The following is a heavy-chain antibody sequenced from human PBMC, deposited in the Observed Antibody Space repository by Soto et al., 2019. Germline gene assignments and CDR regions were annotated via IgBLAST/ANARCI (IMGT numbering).Heavy chain of an antibody. CDR1: VVSFSGYY. J-gene: IGHJ4*02. CDR2: INHSGST. V-gene: IGHV4-34*01. Sequence: SETLSLTCAFYVVSFSGYYWSCIRQPPGKGLEWIGEINHSGSTNYNPSLKSRVTISVDTSKNQFSLKLSSVTAADTAVYYCARAGYWGQGTLVIVSS. CDR3: ARAGY. D-gene: IGHD1-1*01.